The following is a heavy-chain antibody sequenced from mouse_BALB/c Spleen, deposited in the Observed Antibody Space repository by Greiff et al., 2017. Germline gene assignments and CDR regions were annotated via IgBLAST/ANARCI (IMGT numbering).Heavy chain of an antibody. J-gene: IGHJ4*01. CDR2: ISSGSSTI. Sequence: DVQLVESGGGLVQPGGSRKLSCAASGFTFSSFGMHWVRQAPEKGLEWVAYISSGSSTIYYADTVKGRFTISRDNPKNTLFLQMTSLRSEDTAMYYCAREDWDDAMDYWGQGTSVTVSS. V-gene: IGHV5-17*02. CDR3: AREDWDDAMDY. D-gene: IGHD4-1*01. CDR1: GFTFSSFG.